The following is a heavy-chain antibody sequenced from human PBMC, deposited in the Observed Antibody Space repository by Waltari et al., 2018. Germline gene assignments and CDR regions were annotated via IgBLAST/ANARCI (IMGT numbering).Heavy chain of an antibody. CDR2: ISAYEGNT. CDR3: ARTGRFCRLTNCPLESDY. J-gene: IGHJ4*02. V-gene: IGHV1-18*01. Sequence: QVQLVQSGAEVKTPGASVKVSCKASGYTFTSFGITWGRQAPGQGLEWMGWISAYEGNTNYEQKLQDRVTMTTDTSTNTAYLEMRSLRSDDTAVYYCARTGRFCRLTNCPLESDYWGQGTLVTVSS. CDR1: GYTFTSFG. D-gene: IGHD2-2*01.